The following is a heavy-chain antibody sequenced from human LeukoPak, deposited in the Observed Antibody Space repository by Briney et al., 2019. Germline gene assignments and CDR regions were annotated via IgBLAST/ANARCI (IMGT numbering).Heavy chain of an antibody. CDR2: FSNSGTT. V-gene: IGHV4-59*12. Sequence: SETLSLTCTVSGASISDYCWSWIRQPPGKGLEWIGFFSNSGTTNYNPSLKSRVTMSVDTSKNQFSLKLSSVTAADTAVYYCARGSNWGDYWGQGTLVTVSS. CDR3: ARGSNWGDY. CDR1: GASISDYC. J-gene: IGHJ4*02. D-gene: IGHD7-27*01.